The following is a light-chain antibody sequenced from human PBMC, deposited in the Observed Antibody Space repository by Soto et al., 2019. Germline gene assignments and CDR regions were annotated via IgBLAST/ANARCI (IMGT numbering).Light chain of an antibody. J-gene: IGKJ3*01. V-gene: IGKV3-20*01. Sequence: EIVLTQSPGTLSLSPGEGATLSFSASQSVSSSYLAWYQQKPGQAPRLLIYGASSRATGIPDRFSGSGSGTDFTLTISRLEPEDFAVYYCQQYGSSSLTFGPGTKVDIK. CDR3: QQYGSSSLT. CDR1: QSVSSSY. CDR2: GAS.